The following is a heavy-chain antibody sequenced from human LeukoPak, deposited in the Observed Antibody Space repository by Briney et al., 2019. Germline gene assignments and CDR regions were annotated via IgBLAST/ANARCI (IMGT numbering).Heavy chain of an antibody. CDR2: IRNSGSGT. CDR1: GFTFSTYT. V-gene: IGHV3-23*01. D-gene: IGHD3-10*01. CDR3: ARDRDYYGSGSYFV. J-gene: IGHJ4*02. Sequence: GSLRLSCAASGFTFSTYTMSWVRQAPGKGLEWVSTIRNSGSGTYYADSVKGRFTISRDDSRNTLYLQMNSLRAEDTAVYYCARDRDYYGSGSYFVWGQGTLVTVSS.